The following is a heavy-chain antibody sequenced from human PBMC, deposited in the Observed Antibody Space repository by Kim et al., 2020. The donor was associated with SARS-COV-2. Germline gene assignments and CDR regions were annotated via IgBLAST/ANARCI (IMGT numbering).Heavy chain of an antibody. CDR2: ISYDGSNK. CDR3: ARAGVVRGVTPLLYYYYGMDV. D-gene: IGHD3-10*01. V-gene: IGHV3-30*04. J-gene: IGHJ6*02. CDR1: GFTFSSYA. Sequence: GGSLRLSCAASGFTFSSYAMHWVRQAPGKGLEWVAVISYDGSNKYYADSVKGRFTISRDNSKNTLYLQMNSLRAEDTAVYYCARAGVVRGVTPLLYYYYGMDVWGQGTTVTVSS.